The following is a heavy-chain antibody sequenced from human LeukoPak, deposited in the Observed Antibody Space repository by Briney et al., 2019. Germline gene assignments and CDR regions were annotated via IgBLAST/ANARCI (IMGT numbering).Heavy chain of an antibody. J-gene: IGHJ4*02. D-gene: IGHD6-6*01. CDR1: GFTFSSYG. CDR3: AKDMYSSSSGY. V-gene: IGHV3-30*18. Sequence: PGRSLRLSCAASGFTFSSYGMHWVRQAPGKGLEWVAVISYDGSNKYYADSVKGRFTISRDNSKNTLYLQMNSLRAEDTAVYYCAKDMYSSSSGYWGQGTLVTVSS. CDR2: ISYDGSNK.